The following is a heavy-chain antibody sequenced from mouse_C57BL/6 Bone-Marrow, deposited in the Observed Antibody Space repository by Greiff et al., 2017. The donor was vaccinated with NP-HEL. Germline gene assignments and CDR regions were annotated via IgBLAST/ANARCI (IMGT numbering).Heavy chain of an antibody. D-gene: IGHD1-1*01. J-gene: IGHJ2*01. V-gene: IGHV1-81*01. CDR3: APYYGSSYVDY. Sequence: QQRTGQGLEWIGEVYPRSGNTYYNEKFKGKATVTADKSSSTAYMELRSLTSEDSAVYFCAPYYGSSYVDYWGQGTTLTVSS. CDR2: VYPRSGNT.